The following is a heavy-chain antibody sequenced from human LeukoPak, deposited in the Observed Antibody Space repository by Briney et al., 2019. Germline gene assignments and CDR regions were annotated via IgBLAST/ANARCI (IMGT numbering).Heavy chain of an antibody. V-gene: IGHV4-34*01. D-gene: IGHD3-22*01. CDR3: ARGLPMIVVVSDAFDI. CDR2: INHSGST. Sequence: SETLSLTCAVYGGSFSGYYWSWIRQPPGKGLEWIGEINHSGSTNYNPSLKSRVTISVDKSKNQFSLKLSSVTAADTAVYYCARGLPMIVVVSDAFDIWGQGTMVTVSS. J-gene: IGHJ3*02. CDR1: GGSFSGYY.